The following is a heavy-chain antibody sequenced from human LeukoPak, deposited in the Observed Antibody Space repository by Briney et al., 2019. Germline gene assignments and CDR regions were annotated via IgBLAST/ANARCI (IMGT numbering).Heavy chain of an antibody. J-gene: IGHJ4*02. V-gene: IGHV4-34*01. CDR1: GGSFSGYY. CDR3: ARYPFLAYRGGDCYSGFDY. Sequence: PSETLSLTCAVYGGSFSGYYWSWVRQPPGKGLEWVGEINHSGSTNYNPSLKSRVTISVDTSKNQFSLKLSSVTAADTAVYYCARYPFLAYRGGDCYSGFDYWGQGTLVTVSS. CDR2: INHSGST. D-gene: IGHD2-21*02.